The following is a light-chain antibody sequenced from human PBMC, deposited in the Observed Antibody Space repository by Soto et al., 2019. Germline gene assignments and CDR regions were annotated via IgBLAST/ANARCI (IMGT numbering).Light chain of an antibody. CDR1: SSNIGSNT. V-gene: IGLV1-44*01. Sequence: QLVLTQPPSASGTPGQRVTISCSGSSSNIGSNTVNWYQQFPGTAPKLLIHSSNQRPSGVPDRFSGSKSGPSASLAISGLQSEDEADYYCAAWDDSLNGGVFGGGTKLTVL. J-gene: IGLJ3*02. CDR2: SSN. CDR3: AAWDDSLNGGV.